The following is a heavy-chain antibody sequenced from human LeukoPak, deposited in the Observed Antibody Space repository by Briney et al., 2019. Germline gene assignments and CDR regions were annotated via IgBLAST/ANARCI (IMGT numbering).Heavy chain of an antibody. CDR2: ISSSSSTI. V-gene: IGHV3-48*04. CDR1: GFTVSSNY. J-gene: IGHJ4*02. Sequence: GGSLRLSCAASGFTVSSNYMNWVRQAPGKGLEWVSYISSSSSTIYYADSVKGRFTISRDNAKNSLYLQMNSLRAEDTAVYYCAREPLGYCSGGSCYTFDYWGQGTLVTVSS. D-gene: IGHD2-15*01. CDR3: AREPLGYCSGGSCYTFDY.